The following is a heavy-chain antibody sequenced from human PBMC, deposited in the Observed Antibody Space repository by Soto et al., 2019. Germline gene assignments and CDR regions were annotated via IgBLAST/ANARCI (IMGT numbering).Heavy chain of an antibody. CDR1: VGSVNNGGYY. CDR2: IYHSGST. J-gene: IGHJ6*01. D-gene: IGHD5-18*01. CDR3: ARDAKVDTGLGGYYYYHMEV. Sequence: SETLSLTCTFSVGSVNNGGYYWSWIRQPPWKGLEWIGHIYHSGSTSYNPSLKSRVTISIDTSKNQFSLKLSSVTAADTAVFYCARDAKVDTGLGGYYYYHMEVWGQGTTVSVSS. V-gene: IGHV4-61*08.